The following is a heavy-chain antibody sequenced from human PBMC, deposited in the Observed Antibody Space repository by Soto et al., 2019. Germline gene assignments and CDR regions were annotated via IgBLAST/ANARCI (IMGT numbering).Heavy chain of an antibody. J-gene: IGHJ6*02. Sequence: SETLSLTCTVSGGSISSYYWSWIRQPPGKGLEWIGYIYYSGSTNYNPSLKSRVTISVDTSKNQLSLKLSSVTAADTSVYYCARAGGSSSWYYYYYGMDVWGQGTTVTVSS. CDR2: IYYSGST. CDR1: GGSISSYY. V-gene: IGHV4-59*01. CDR3: ARAGGSSSWYYYYYGMDV. D-gene: IGHD6-13*01.